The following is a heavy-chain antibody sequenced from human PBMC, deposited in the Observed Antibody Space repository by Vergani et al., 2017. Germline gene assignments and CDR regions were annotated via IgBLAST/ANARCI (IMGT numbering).Heavy chain of an antibody. CDR1: GFTFSSYD. V-gene: IGHV3-30*02. Sequence: QVQLVESGGGVVQPGGSLRLSCAASGFTFSSYDMHWVRQAPCKGLEWVAFIRYDGSNKYYGDSVKGRFTISRDNSKNTVYLQMNSLRTEDTALYYCAKNSGSGAPDYWGQGTLVTVSS. CDR2: IRYDGSNK. CDR3: AKNSGSGAPDY. J-gene: IGHJ4*02. D-gene: IGHD3-10*01.